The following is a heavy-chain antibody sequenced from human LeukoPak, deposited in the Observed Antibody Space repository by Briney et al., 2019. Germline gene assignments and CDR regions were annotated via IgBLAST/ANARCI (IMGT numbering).Heavy chain of an antibody. D-gene: IGHD3-10*01. V-gene: IGHV4-34*01. CDR3: AREAIYYGSGSYYLSPAYYYMDV. Sequence: SETLSLTCAVYGGSFSGYYWSWIRRPPGKGLEWIGEINHSGSTNYNPSLKSRVTISVDTSKNQFSLKLSSVTAADTAVYYCAREAIYYGSGSYYLSPAYYYMDVWGKGTTVTVSS. CDR2: INHSGST. CDR1: GGSFSGYY. J-gene: IGHJ6*03.